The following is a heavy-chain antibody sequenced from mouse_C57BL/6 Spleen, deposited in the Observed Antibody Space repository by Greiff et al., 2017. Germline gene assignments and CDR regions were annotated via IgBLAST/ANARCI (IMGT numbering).Heavy chain of an antibody. CDR2: ISSGGDYI. J-gene: IGHJ2*01. CDR3: TREGRGSSYFDY. D-gene: IGHD1-1*01. Sequence: DVKLVESGEGLVKPGGSLKLSCAASGFTFSSYAMSWVRQTPGKRLEWVAYISSGGDYIYYADTVKGRFTISRYNARNTLYLQMSSLKSEDTAMYYCTREGRGSSYFDYWGQGTTLTVSS. CDR1: GFTFSSYA. V-gene: IGHV5-9-1*02.